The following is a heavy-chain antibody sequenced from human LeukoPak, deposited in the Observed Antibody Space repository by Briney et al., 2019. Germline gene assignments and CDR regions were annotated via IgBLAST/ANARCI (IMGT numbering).Heavy chain of an antibody. CDR3: ARGSYDSSGYYTPNGALDI. J-gene: IGHJ3*02. D-gene: IGHD3-22*01. Sequence: GGSLRLSCAASGFTFSSYAMHWVRQAPGKGLEYVSAISSNGGSTYYANSVKGRFTISRDNSKNTLYLQMGSLRAEDMAVYYCARGSYDSSGYYTPNGALDIWGQGTMVTVSS. V-gene: IGHV3-64*01. CDR2: ISSNGGST. CDR1: GFTFSSYA.